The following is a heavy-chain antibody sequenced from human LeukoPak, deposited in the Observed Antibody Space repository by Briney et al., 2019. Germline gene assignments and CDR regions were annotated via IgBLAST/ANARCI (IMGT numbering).Heavy chain of an antibody. J-gene: IGHJ4*02. Sequence: GGSLRLSCAASGFTFSSYEMNWVRQAPGEGLEWLSFITSSSSTIYYADSVKGRFTISRDNAKNSLYLQMNSLRAEDTAVYYCARDLRITLVRGVIDWWGQGTLVTVSS. V-gene: IGHV3-48*03. CDR3: ARDLRITLVRGVIDW. CDR2: ITSSSSTI. D-gene: IGHD3-10*01. CDR1: GFTFSSYE.